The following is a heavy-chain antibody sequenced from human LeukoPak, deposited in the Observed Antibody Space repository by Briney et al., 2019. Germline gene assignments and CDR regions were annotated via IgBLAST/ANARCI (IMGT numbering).Heavy chain of an antibody. V-gene: IGHV1-69*06. Sequence: SVKVSCEASGGTFSSYAISWVRQAPGQGLEWMGGIIPIFGTANYAQKFQGRVTITADKPTSTAYMELSSLRSEDTAVYYCASQITMVRGVIVPYYYYGMDVWGKGTTVTVSS. J-gene: IGHJ6*04. CDR2: IIPIFGTA. CDR1: GGTFSSYA. CDR3: ASQITMVRGVIVPYYYYGMDV. D-gene: IGHD3-10*01.